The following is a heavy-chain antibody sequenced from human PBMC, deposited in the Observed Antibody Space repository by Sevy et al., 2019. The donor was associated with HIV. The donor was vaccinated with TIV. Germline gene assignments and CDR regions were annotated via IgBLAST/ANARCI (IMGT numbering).Heavy chain of an antibody. CDR1: GFTFGDYA. D-gene: IGHD6-19*01. V-gene: IGHV3-49*03. CDR3: TRTVWAQWLAPFDY. J-gene: IGHJ4*02. Sequence: GGSLRLSCTASGFTFGDYAMSWFRQAPGKGLEWVGFIRSKAYGGTTEYAASVKVRFTISRDDSKIIAYRQMNSLKTEDTAVYYCTRTVWAQWLAPFDYWGQGTLVTVSS. CDR2: IRSKAYGGTT.